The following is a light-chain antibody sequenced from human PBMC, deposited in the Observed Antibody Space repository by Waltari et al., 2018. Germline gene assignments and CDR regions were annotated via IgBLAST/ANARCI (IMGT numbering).Light chain of an antibody. J-gene: IGLJ3*02. Sequence: QLMLTQSPSASASLGASVKLTCTLSSGHSNYAIAWHQQQPEKGPRYLMKVNSDGSHIKGDGIPDRFSGSSSGAERYLTISSLQSEDEADYYCQTGGFGIWVFGGGTKPTVL. CDR2: VNSDGSH. V-gene: IGLV4-69*01. CDR3: QTGGFGIWV. CDR1: SGHSNYA.